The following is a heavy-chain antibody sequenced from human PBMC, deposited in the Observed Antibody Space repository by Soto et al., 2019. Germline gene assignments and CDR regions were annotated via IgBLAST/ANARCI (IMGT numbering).Heavy chain of an antibody. V-gene: IGHV3-11*01. CDR3: ARDCSSTSCYIYYYYMDV. Sequence: QVQLVESGGGLVKPGGSLRLSCAASGFTFSDYYMSWIRQAPGKGLEWVSYISSSGSTIYYADSVKGRFTISRDNAKNSLYLQMNSLRAEDTPVYYCARDCSSTSCYIYYYYMDVWGKGTTVTVSS. CDR2: ISSSGSTI. CDR1: GFTFSDYY. J-gene: IGHJ6*03. D-gene: IGHD2-2*02.